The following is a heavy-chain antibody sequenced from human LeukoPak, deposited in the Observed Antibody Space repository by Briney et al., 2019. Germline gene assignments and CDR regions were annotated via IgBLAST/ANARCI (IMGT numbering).Heavy chain of an antibody. V-gene: IGHV1-69*01. CDR2: IIPIFGTA. CDR3: ARGQYCTNGVCRRGYYWYFDL. Sequence: GGSVKVSCKASGGTFSNYAFNWVRQAPGQGLEWMGGIIPIFGTANYAQKFQGRVTITADESTSTAYMELSSLRSEDTAVYYCARGQYCTNGVCRRGYYWYFDLWGRGALVTVSS. D-gene: IGHD2-8*01. CDR1: GGTFSNYA. J-gene: IGHJ2*01.